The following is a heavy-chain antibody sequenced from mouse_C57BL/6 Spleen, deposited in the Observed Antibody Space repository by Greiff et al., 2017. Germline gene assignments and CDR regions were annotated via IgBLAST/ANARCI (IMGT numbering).Heavy chain of an antibody. V-gene: IGHV1-53*01. J-gene: IGHJ2*01. CDR2: IKPSNGGT. Sequence: VQLQQPGTELVKPGASVKLSCKASGYTFTSYWMHWVKQRPGQGLEWIGNIKPSNGGTNYNEKFKSKATLTVDKSSSTAYMQLSSLTSEDSAVYDCARPDYSKTGFDYWGQGTTLTVSS. D-gene: IGHD2-5*01. CDR3: ARPDYSKTGFDY. CDR1: GYTFTSYW.